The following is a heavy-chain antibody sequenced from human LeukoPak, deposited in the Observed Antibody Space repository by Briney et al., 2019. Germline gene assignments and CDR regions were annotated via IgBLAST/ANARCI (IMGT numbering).Heavy chain of an antibody. J-gene: IGHJ5*02. D-gene: IGHD3-10*01. V-gene: IGHV4-31*03. CDR1: GGSISSGGYF. CDR2: IYHGGNT. CDR3: ARVRYYGSGEEIDP. Sequence: SETLSLTCTVSGGSISSGGYFWSWIRQNPGKGLEWIGYIYHGGNTYYNPSLKSRVTISVDTAKNQFSLTLSSVTAADTAMYYCARVRYYGSGEEIDPWGQGTLVTVSS.